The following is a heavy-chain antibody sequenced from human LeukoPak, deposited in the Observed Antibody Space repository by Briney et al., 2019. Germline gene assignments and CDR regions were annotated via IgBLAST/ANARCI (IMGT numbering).Heavy chain of an antibody. Sequence: PSETLSLTCAVSGGSISSSNWWSWVRQPPGKGLEWIGEIYHSGSTNYNPSLKSRVTISVDTSKNQFSLKLSSVTAADTAVYYCAREIRNYDFWSGYYNWFDPWGQGTLVTVSS. CDR2: IYHSGST. CDR3: AREIRNYDFWSGYYNWFDP. V-gene: IGHV4-4*02. D-gene: IGHD3-3*01. CDR1: GGSISSSNW. J-gene: IGHJ5*02.